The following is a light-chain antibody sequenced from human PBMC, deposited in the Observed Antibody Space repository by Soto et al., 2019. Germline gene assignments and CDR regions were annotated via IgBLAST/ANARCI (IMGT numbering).Light chain of an antibody. J-gene: IGKJ1*01. CDR1: QNIKSNY. Sequence: ESVLTQSPGTLSLSPGERATLSCRGSQNIKSNYLAWYRQKPGQAPRLLIYGASNRAAGVPDRFSGSGSGTDFTLTITSLEPEDFAVYYYQQDGTSLRGTFGQGTKVEIK. CDR2: GAS. CDR3: QQDGTSLRGT. V-gene: IGKV3-20*01.